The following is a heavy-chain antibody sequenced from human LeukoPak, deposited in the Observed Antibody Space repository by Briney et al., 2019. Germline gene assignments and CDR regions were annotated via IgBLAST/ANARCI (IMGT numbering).Heavy chain of an antibody. CDR1: GGSISSYY. CDR3: AAVAEYNWFDP. J-gene: IGHJ5*02. CDR2: IYYSGST. Sequence: SETLSLTCTVSGGSISSYYWSWIRQPPGKGLEWIGYIYYSGSTNYNPSLKSRVTISVDTSKNQFSLKLSSVTAADTAVYYCAAVAEYNWFDPWGQGTLVTVSS. V-gene: IGHV4-59*08. D-gene: IGHD6-19*01.